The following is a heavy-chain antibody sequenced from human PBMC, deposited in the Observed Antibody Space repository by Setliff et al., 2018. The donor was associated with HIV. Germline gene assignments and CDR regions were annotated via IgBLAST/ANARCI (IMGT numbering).Heavy chain of an antibody. CDR1: GGSTDSGSYY. Sequence: PSETLSLTCTVSGGSTDSGSYYWAWIRQPPGKGLEWIGYIFYSGSTNYNPSLKSRVTISVDTSKNQFSLRLNSVTAADTAIYYCTRRGADSYYPRPLDVWGKGTTVTVSS. V-gene: IGHV4-61*01. J-gene: IGHJ6*04. CDR3: TRRGADSYYPRPLDV. D-gene: IGHD3-10*01. CDR2: IFYSGST.